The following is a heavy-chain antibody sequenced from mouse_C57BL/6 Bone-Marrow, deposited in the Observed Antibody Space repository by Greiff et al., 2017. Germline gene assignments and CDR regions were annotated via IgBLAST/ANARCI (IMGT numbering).Heavy chain of an antibody. J-gene: IGHJ2*01. V-gene: IGHV1-7*01. CDR3: ARARHFDY. CDR2: INPSSGYT. Sequence: QVQLQQSGAELAKPGASVKLSCKASGYTFTSYWMHWVKQRPGQGLEWIGYINPSSGYTKYNQKFKDKAPLTADKSSSTAYMQLSSLTYEDSAVYYCARARHFDYWGQGTTLTVAS. CDR1: GYTFTSYW.